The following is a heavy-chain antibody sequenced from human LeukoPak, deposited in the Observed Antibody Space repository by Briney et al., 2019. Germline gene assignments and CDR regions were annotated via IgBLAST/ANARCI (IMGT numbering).Heavy chain of an antibody. CDR2: MNPTSGNT. CDR1: GYTFTNHG. Sequence: ASVKVSCKASGYTFTNHGINWVRQATGQGLEWMGWMNPTSGNTGYAQEFRGRVTITMSPSISTAYMELSSLRSEDTAVYYCARAPPSNTPDYYMDVWGKGTTVTVSS. V-gene: IGHV1-8*03. CDR3: ARAPPSNTPDYYMDV. J-gene: IGHJ6*03.